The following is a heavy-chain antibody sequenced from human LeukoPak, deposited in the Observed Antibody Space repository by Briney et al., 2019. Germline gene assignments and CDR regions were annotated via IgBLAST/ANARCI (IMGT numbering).Heavy chain of an antibody. V-gene: IGHV1-8*01. J-gene: IGHJ4*02. Sequence: ASVKVSCKASGYTFTSYDINWVRQATGQGLEWMGWMNPNSGNTGYAQKFLGRVTMTRNTSISTAYMELSSLRSEDTAVYYCATSDSSGYSWNYWGQGTLVTVSS. D-gene: IGHD3-22*01. CDR2: MNPNSGNT. CDR1: GYTFTSYD. CDR3: ATSDSSGYSWNY.